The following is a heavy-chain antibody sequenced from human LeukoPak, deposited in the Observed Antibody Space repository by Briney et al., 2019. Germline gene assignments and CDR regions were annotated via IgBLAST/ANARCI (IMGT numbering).Heavy chain of an antibody. V-gene: IGHV3-23*01. D-gene: IGHD3-22*01. CDR1: GGSFSGYY. Sequence: ETLSLTCAVYGGSFSGYYWSWIRQPPGKGLEWVSAISGSGGSTYYADSVKGRFTISRDNSKNTLYLQMNSLRAEDTAVYYCAKDLVVTHDAGRYWGQGTLVTVSS. J-gene: IGHJ4*02. CDR2: ISGSGGST. CDR3: AKDLVVTHDAGRY.